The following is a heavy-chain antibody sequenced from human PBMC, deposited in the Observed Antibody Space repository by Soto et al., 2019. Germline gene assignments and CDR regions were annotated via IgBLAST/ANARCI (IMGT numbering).Heavy chain of an antibody. CDR2: ISPGSRYP. Sequence: GGSLRLSCAGSGFTFGDSYMSWIRQAPGKGLEWLSYISPGSRYPAYADSVKGRLTISRDNAKRSLYLQMMSLTAEDTAIYYCVRGGGGGLFDPWGQGTMVTVSS. J-gene: IGHJ5*02. CDR1: GFTFGDSY. CDR3: VRGGGGGLFDP. D-gene: IGHD2-15*01. V-gene: IGHV3-11*06.